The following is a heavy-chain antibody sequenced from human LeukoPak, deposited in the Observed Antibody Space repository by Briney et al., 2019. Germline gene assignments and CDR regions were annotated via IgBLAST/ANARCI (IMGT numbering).Heavy chain of an antibody. J-gene: IGHJ4*02. D-gene: IGHD6-19*01. Sequence: PGESLTISCRGSGYSFTTYWISWLRQMPGKGLEGMGRFDPTDSYTNYNPSFQGHVTISADKSISTAYLQWSSLKASDTAMYYCARLDQSGAVSGQGALDYWGQGTLVTVSS. CDR1: GYSFTTYW. CDR3: ARLDQSGAVSGQGALDY. CDR2: FDPTDSYT. V-gene: IGHV5-10-1*01.